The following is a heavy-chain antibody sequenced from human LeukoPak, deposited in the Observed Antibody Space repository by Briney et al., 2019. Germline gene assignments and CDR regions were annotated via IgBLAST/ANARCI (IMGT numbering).Heavy chain of an antibody. V-gene: IGHV1-18*01. J-gene: IGHJ4*02. Sequence: ASAKVSCKASGYTFTSYGISWVRQAPGQGLEWMGWISAYNGNTNYAQKLQGRVTMTTDTSTSTAYMELRSLRSDDTAVYYCAREVSVRRGSGYSRWGQGTLVTVSS. CDR2: ISAYNGNT. CDR3: AREVSVRRGSGYSR. D-gene: IGHD3-22*01. CDR1: GYTFTSYG.